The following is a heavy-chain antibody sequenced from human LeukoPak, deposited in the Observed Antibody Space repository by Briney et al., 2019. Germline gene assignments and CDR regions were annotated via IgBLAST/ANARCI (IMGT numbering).Heavy chain of an antibody. CDR2: XNGDGSXX. J-gene: IGHJ4*02. CDR1: GFTXXXXX. Sequence: GGSLRLSCAASGFTXXXXXXXWVRXAPGXGLVWVSVXNGDGSXXXXXXXVXXXXTISRDNAKNTLYLQMASLRAEDTAVYYCSRGNYFDYWGQGALVTVSS. CDR3: SRGNYFDY. V-gene: IGHV3-74*01.